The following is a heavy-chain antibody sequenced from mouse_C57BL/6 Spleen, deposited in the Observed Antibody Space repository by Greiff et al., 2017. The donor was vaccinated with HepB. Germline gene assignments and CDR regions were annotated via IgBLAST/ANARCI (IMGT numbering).Heavy chain of an antibody. V-gene: IGHV2-2*01. CDR1: GFSLTSYG. J-gene: IGHJ1*03. CDR3: ARHPRSSYWYFDV. D-gene: IGHD1-1*01. Sequence: VQLVESGPGLVQPSQSLSITCTVSGFSLTSYGVHWVRQSPGKGLEWLGVIWSGGSTDYNAAFISRLSISKDNSKSQVFFKMNSLQADDTAIYYCARHPRSSYWYFDVWGTGTTVTVSS. CDR2: IWSGGST.